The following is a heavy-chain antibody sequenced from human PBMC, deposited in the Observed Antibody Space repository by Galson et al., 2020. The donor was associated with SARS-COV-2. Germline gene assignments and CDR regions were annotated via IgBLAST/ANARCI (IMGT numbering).Heavy chain of an antibody. CDR2: IVWDDGST. D-gene: IGHD2-2*01. V-gene: IGHV3-20*04. J-gene: IGHJ4*02. CDR3: TSDSLLGYCSSSSCYSPFDH. Sequence: GGSLRLSCAASGFSFEEYGLSWVRQAPGKGLEWVSGIVWDDGSTSYADSVKGRFTISRDNAKKSLYLQMSILRADDTALYYCTSDSLLGYCSSSSCYSPFDHWGQGTLVAVSS. CDR1: GFSFEEYG.